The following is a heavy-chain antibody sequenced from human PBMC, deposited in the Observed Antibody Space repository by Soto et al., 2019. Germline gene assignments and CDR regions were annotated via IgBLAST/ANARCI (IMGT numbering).Heavy chain of an antibody. D-gene: IGHD3-10*01. CDR3: AGGGITMVREVSYYYYGMDV. Sequence: PSETLSLTCTVSGGSISSYYWSWIRQPPRKGLEWIGYIYYSGSTNYNTSLKRRATITLDTPKNQLSLKLSSVTAPDTAVYYCAGGGITMVREVSYYYYGMDVWGQGTTVTVSS. CDR2: IYYSGST. CDR1: GGSISSYY. J-gene: IGHJ6*02. V-gene: IGHV4-59*01.